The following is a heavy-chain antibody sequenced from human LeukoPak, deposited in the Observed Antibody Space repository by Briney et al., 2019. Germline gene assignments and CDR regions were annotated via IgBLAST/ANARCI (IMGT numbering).Heavy chain of an antibody. J-gene: IGHJ3*02. CDR1: GYSISSGYY. CDR2: IYHSGST. Sequence: SETLSLTCAVSGYSISSGYYWGWIRQPPGKGLEWIGSIYHSGSTYYDPSVKSRVTTSGDTSKNPLSLKLNHVSAADPAVYYCARQWGYYYDKAFDIWGQGTMVTVSS. D-gene: IGHD3-22*01. CDR3: ARQWGYYYDKAFDI. V-gene: IGHV4-38-2*01.